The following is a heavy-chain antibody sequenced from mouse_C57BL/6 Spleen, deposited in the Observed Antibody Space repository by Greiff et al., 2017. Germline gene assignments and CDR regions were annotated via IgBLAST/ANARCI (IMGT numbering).Heavy chain of an antibody. J-gene: IGHJ3*01. CDR2: IDPEDGGT. CDR1: GFNIKDYY. Sequence: EVQLQQSGAELVKPGASVKLSCTASGFNIKDYYMHWVKQRTEQGLEWIGRIDPEDGGTKYAPKFQGKATITADTSSNTAYLQLSSLTSEDTAVYYCARGDGSSSWFAYWGQGTRVTVSA. D-gene: IGHD1-1*01. CDR3: ARGDGSSSWFAY. V-gene: IGHV14-2*01.